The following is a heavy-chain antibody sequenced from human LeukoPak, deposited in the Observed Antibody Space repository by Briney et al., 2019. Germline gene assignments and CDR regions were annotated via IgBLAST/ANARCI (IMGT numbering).Heavy chain of an antibody. D-gene: IGHD3-10*01. J-gene: IGHJ3*02. CDR3: AGRGSSSGSFDI. Sequence: SESLSLTCTVSGGSITNLDYYWTWIRQPAGKRLEWIGRIYTSGGTNYNPSLKSRVTMSVDRSKNEISLHLASLTAADTALYYCAGRGSSSGSFDIWGPGTFVTVSS. CDR2: IYTSGGT. CDR1: GGSITNLDYY. V-gene: IGHV4-61*02.